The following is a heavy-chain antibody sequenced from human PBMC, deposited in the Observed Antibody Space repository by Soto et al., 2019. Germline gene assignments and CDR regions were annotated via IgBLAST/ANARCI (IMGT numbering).Heavy chain of an antibody. CDR3: ARVGGTYYYDSSCSSLGFDY. D-gene: IGHD3-22*01. CDR2: IYYSGST. Sequence: QVQLQESGPGLVKPSQTLSLTCTVSGGSISSGDYYWSWIRQPPGKSLEWMGYIYYSGSTYYNPSLKSRVTISVDTSKNQFSLKLSSVTAADTAVYYCARVGGTYYYDSSCSSLGFDYWGQGTLVTVSS. J-gene: IGHJ4*02. V-gene: IGHV4-30-4*01. CDR1: GGSISSGDYY.